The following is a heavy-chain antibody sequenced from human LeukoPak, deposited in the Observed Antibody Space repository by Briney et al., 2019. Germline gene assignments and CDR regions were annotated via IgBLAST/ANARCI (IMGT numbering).Heavy chain of an antibody. Sequence: GRSLRLSCAASGFTFSSYAMHWVRQAPGKGLEWVAVISYDGSNKYYADSVKGRFTISRDNSKNTLYLQMNSLRAEDTAVYYCVKDLTTTDTSYLDYWGQGTLVTVSS. V-gene: IGHV3-30-3*01. CDR2: ISYDGSNK. CDR1: GFTFSSYA. D-gene: IGHD4-11*01. J-gene: IGHJ4*02. CDR3: VKDLTTTDTSYLDY.